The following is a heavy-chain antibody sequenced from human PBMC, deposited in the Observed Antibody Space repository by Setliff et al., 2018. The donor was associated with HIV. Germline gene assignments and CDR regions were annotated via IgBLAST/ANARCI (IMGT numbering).Heavy chain of an antibody. Sequence: SGGSLRLSCVASGLTFSSYSMNWVRQAPGKGLEWVSYISPSSGIIYYADSVKGRFTISRDNSNNTLSLQMSSLRAEDTALYYCAKLDYYDYSGSWARKVAIDFWGRGTMVTVSS. CDR3: AKLDYYDYSGSWARKVAIDF. CDR2: ISPSSGII. D-gene: IGHD3-22*01. V-gene: IGHV3-48*01. CDR1: GLTFSSYS. J-gene: IGHJ3*01.